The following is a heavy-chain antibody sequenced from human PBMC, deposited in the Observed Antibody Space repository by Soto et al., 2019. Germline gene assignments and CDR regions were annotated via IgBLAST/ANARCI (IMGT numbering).Heavy chain of an antibody. CDR1: GYSFTSYW. V-gene: IGHV5-51*01. CDR2: IYPGDSDT. Sequence: PGESLKISCKGSGYSFTSYWIGWVRQMPGKGLEWMGIIYPGDSDTRYSPSFQGQVTISADKSISTAYLQWSSLKASDTAMYYCARHMGAYDSRGPDDAFDICRQGPMVTVS. J-gene: IGHJ3*02. D-gene: IGHD3-22*01. CDR3: ARHMGAYDSRGPDDAFDI.